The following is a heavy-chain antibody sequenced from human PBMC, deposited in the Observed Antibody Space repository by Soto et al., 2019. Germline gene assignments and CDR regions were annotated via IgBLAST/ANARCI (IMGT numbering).Heavy chain of an antibody. Sequence: QLQESGPGLVKPSETLSLTCSVSGDSINSDKYYWGWIRQPPGKGLEWIGSIYYRGNTYYNPSLQTRATISLDKSKSQCSLRLNSVTAADSAVYFCARLEGLATISYYFDFWGQGAQVTVSS. CDR2: IYYRGNT. D-gene: IGHD3-9*01. J-gene: IGHJ4*02. V-gene: IGHV4-39*01. CDR3: ARLEGLATISYYFDF. CDR1: GDSINSDKYY.